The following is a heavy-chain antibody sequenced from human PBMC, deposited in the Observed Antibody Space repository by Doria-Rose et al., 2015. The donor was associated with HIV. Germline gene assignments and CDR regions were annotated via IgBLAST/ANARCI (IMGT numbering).Heavy chain of an antibody. CDR1: GVSLSSPGMG. V-gene: IGHV2-26*01. J-gene: IGHJ4*02. CDR3: ARIKSSRWYHKYYFDF. Sequence: QITLKESGPVLVKPTETLTLTCTVSGVSLSSPGMGVSWIRQPPGKALEWLAYIFSDDERSYKTSLKSRLTISRGTSKSKVVLTMTDMDPVDTATYYCARIKSSRWYHKYYFDFWGQGTLAIVSA. CDR2: IFSDDER. D-gene: IGHD6-13*01.